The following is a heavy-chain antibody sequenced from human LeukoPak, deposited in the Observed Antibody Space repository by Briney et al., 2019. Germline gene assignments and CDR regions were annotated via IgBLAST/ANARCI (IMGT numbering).Heavy chain of an antibody. J-gene: IGHJ4*02. CDR1: GFTLSTYT. V-gene: IGHV3-21*01. D-gene: IGHD3-10*01. CDR3: ARDRYSGSSSLTISKDDY. Sequence: GGSLRLSCAASGFTLSTYTMNWVRQAPGKGLEWVSSISSSGRYTYYSDSIKGRFTISRDNAKNSLYLQMNNLRAEDTAVYYCARDRYSGSSSLTISKDDYWGQGTLVTVSS. CDR2: ISSSGRYT.